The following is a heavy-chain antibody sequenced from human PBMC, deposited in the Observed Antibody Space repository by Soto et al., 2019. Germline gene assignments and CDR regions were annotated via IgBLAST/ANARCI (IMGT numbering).Heavy chain of an antibody. J-gene: IGHJ6*02. CDR1: AFTFSSYW. Sequence: DVQLVESGGGLVQPGGSLRLSCAASAFTFSSYWMSWVHQAPGRGLEWLANIKQEGSEKSYVDSVKGRFTISRDNAKNSLYLQMNSLSAEDAAVYYCARGSQGHYDLHYGVDVWGQGTTVTVSS. V-gene: IGHV3-7*03. D-gene: IGHD3-3*01. CDR2: IKQEGSEK. CDR3: ARGSQGHYDLHYGVDV.